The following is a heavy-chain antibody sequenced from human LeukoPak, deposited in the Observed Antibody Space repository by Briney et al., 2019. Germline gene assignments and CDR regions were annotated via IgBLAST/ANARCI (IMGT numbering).Heavy chain of an antibody. CDR2: IYYSGST. J-gene: IGHJ4*02. V-gene: IGHV4-39*02. CDR1: GGSISSSSYY. Sequence: PSETLSLTCTVSGGSISSSSYYWGWIRQPPGKGLEWIGSIYYSGSTYYNPSLKSRVTISVDTSKNQFSLKLSSVTAADTAVYYCARESSGRYGSSWPRFIDYWGQGTLVTVSS. CDR3: ARESSGRYGSSWPRFIDY. D-gene: IGHD6-13*01.